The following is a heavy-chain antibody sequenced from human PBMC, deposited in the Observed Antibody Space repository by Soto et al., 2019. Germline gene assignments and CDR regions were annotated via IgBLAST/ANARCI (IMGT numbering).Heavy chain of an antibody. D-gene: IGHD1-1*01. CDR2: IYSGGDI. CDR1: GFTVNSNY. V-gene: IGHV3-53*01. Sequence: ELQVVESGGGLIHPGGSLRLSCGASGFTVNSNYMSWVRQAPGKGLEWVSVIYSGGDIYYADSVKGRFTISRVDSKNTVYLQMNSLRADDAAIYYCAKGNLEGLDFWGQGTLVSVSS. J-gene: IGHJ4*02. CDR3: AKGNLEGLDF.